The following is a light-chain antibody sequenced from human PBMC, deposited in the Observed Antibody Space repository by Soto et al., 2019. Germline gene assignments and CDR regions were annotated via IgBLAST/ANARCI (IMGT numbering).Light chain of an antibody. J-gene: IGLJ3*02. CDR2: RDS. V-gene: IGLV3-9*01. Sequence: SSELPQPLSVSVALGQTARITCGGNNIGSQNVHWYQQKPGQAPVLVIYRDSNRPSGIPERFSGSNSGNTATLTISRAQAGDEDDYYCQVWDSSTARVFGGGTKLTV. CDR3: QVWDSSTARV. CDR1: NIGSQN.